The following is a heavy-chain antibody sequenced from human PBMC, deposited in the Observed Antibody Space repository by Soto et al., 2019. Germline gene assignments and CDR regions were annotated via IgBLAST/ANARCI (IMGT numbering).Heavy chain of an antibody. V-gene: IGHV3-23*01. Sequence: GGSLRLSCAASGFTFSSYAVSWVRQAPGKGLEWVSAISGSGGSTYYADSVKGRFTISRDNSKNTLYLQMNSLRAEDTAVYYCAKVKAPIVVVPVNDYWGQGTLVTVSS. CDR1: GFTFSSYA. CDR2: ISGSGGST. D-gene: IGHD2-2*01. CDR3: AKVKAPIVVVPVNDY. J-gene: IGHJ4*02.